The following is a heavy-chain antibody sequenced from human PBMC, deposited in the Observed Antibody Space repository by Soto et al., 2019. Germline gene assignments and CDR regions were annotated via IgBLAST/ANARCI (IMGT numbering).Heavy chain of an antibody. Sequence: SETLSLTCAVSGASVSSSIWWSWVRQSPGKGLEWIGEIYQTGSTYYSPSLKSRVTISVDTSKNQFSLKLNSVTAADTAVYYCARVDILTVYGCMDVWGQGTTVSVSS. V-gene: IGHV4-4*02. CDR1: GASVSSSIW. J-gene: IGHJ6*02. CDR2: IYQTGST. D-gene: IGHD3-9*01. CDR3: ARVDILTVYGCMDV.